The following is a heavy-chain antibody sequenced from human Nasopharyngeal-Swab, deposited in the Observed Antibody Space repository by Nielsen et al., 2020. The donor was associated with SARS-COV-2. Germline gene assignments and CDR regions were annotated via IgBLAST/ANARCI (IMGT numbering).Heavy chain of an antibody. V-gene: IGHV4-34*01. Sequence: SETLSLTCAVYGGSFSGYYWSWIRQPPGKGLEWIGEINHSGSTNYNPSLKSRVTISVDTSKNQFSLKLSSVTAADTAVYYCARGASIAVAGILLPDYYYYMDVWGQGTLVTVSS. CDR3: ARGASIAVAGILLPDYYYYMDV. J-gene: IGHJ6*03. CDR1: GGSFSGYY. CDR2: INHSGST. D-gene: IGHD6-19*01.